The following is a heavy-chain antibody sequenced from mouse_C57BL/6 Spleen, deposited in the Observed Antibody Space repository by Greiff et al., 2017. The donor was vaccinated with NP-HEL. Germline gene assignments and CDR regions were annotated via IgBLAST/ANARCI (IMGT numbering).Heavy chain of an antibody. J-gene: IGHJ3*01. V-gene: IGHV1-76*01. CDR2: IYPGSGNT. CDR1: GYTFTDYY. D-gene: IGHD2-3*01. CDR3: ASPTFLYDGNYGGPGFAY. Sequence: QVQLKQSGAELVRPGASVKLSCKASGYTFTDYYINWVKQRPGQGLEWIARIYPGSGNTYYNEKFKGKATLTAEKSSSTAYMQLSSLTSEDSAVYFCASPTFLYDGNYGGPGFAYWGQGTLVTVSA.